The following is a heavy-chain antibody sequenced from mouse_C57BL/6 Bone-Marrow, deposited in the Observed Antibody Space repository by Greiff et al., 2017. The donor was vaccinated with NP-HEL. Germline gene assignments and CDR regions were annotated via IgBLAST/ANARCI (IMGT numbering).Heavy chain of an antibody. CDR2: IRNKANGYTT. Sequence: EVKLVESGGGLVQPGGSLSLSCAASGFTFTDYYMSWVRQPPGKALEWLGFIRNKANGYTTEYSAYVKGRFTISRDNSQSILYLLMNALRAEDSATYYCARYRDYDEGTWFAYWGQGTLVTVSA. V-gene: IGHV7-3*01. CDR3: ARYRDYDEGTWFAY. CDR1: GFTFTDYY. J-gene: IGHJ3*01. D-gene: IGHD2-4*01.